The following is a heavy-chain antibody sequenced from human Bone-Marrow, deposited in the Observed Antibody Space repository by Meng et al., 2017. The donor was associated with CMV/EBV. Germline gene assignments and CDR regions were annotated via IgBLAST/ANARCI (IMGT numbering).Heavy chain of an antibody. J-gene: IGHJ5*02. D-gene: IGHD3-22*01. Sequence: ASGGALRDHAITWVRQAPAKALEWVSHISSSGGTTYYADSVKGRFTISRDNAKNSLFLQMNILRAEDTAFYYCAKGDASGYYFPSWGQGTLVTVSS. CDR2: ISSSGGTT. V-gene: IGHV3-48*03. CDR3: AKGDASGYYFPS. CDR1: GGALRDHA.